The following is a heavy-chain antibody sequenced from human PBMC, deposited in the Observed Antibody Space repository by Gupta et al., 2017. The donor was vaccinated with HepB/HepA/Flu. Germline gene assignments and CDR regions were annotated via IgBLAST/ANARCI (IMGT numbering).Heavy chain of an antibody. Sequence: EVQLVESGGGLVQPGRSLRLSCAASGFTFDDYAMHWVRQAPGKGLGWVSGKSWNSGSRGYADSVKCRFTISRDNAKNSLYLQKNSLGAEDRALYCCAKDTGSGWAREFGYWGQGTLVTDSS. D-gene: IGHD6-19*01. V-gene: IGHV3-9*01. J-gene: IGHJ4*02. CDR3: AKDTGSGWAREFGY. CDR2: KSWNSGSR. CDR1: GFTFDDYA.